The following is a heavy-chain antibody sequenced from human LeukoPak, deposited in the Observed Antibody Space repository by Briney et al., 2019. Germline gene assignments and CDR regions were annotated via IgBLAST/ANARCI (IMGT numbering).Heavy chain of an antibody. CDR2: ISYDGSNK. CDR3: AKDHRLEDGEAYFDY. J-gene: IGHJ4*02. V-gene: IGHV3-30*18. D-gene: IGHD3-10*01. CDR1: GFTFGSYG. Sequence: GGSLRLSCAASGFTFGSYGMHWVRQAPGKGLEWVAVISYDGSNKYYADSVKGRFTISRDNSKNSLYLQMNSLRAEDTALYYCAKDHRLEDGEAYFDYWGQGTLVTVSS.